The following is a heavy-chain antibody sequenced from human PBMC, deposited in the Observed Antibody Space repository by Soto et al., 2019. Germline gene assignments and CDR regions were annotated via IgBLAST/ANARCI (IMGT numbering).Heavy chain of an antibody. D-gene: IGHD6-19*01. Sequence: SDTLSLTCAVYGGSFSGYYWCWIRQPPGKGLEWIGEINHSGSTNYNPSLKSRVTISVDTSKNQFSLKLSSVTAADTAVYYCARCRAPGIAMAGRRGWFDPWGQGTLVTVSS. J-gene: IGHJ5*02. CDR2: INHSGST. CDR3: ARCRAPGIAMAGRRGWFDP. CDR1: GGSFSGYY. V-gene: IGHV4-34*01.